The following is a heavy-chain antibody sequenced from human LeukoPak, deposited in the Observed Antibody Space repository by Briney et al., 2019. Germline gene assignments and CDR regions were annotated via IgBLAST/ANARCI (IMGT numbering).Heavy chain of an antibody. V-gene: IGHV3-15*01. Sequence: GGSLRLSCAASGFTFSNAWMSWVRQAPGKGLEWVGRIKSKTDGGTTDYAAPVKGRFTISRDDTKNTLYLQMNSLKTEDTAVYYCTTNPPRYGYYMDVWGKGTTVTVSS. CDR2: IKSKTDGGTT. D-gene: IGHD1-1*01. CDR1: GFTFSNAW. J-gene: IGHJ6*03. CDR3: TTNPPRYGYYMDV.